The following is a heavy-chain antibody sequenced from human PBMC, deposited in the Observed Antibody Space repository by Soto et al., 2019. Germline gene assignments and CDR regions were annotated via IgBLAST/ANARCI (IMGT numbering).Heavy chain of an antibody. CDR3: TRESGTTSLKWFDL. J-gene: IGHJ5*02. V-gene: IGHV4-59*01. D-gene: IGHD1-7*01. Sequence: PSETLSLTCTVSGGSISSYYWSWIRQPPGKGLEWIGNVSYSGNTNYNPSLKSRVTISVDTSKNQFSLRLSSVTAADTAVYYCTRESGTTSLKWFDLWGQGTLVTVSS. CDR1: GGSISSYY. CDR2: VSYSGNT.